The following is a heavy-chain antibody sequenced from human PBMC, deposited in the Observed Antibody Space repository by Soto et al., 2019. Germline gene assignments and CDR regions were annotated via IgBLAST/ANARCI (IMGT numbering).Heavy chain of an antibody. Sequence: QVQQQESGPGLVKPSETLSLTCTVSDASIRGYYWSWIRQPPGKGLEWIGYFHYSGISNYNSSLKSRVTMSLDTSKNQFSLKLSSVSVADTAIYYCARGASNWQYFDYWGQGALVTVSS. D-gene: IGHD4-4*01. CDR3: ARGASNWQYFDY. J-gene: IGHJ4*02. V-gene: IGHV4-59*01. CDR2: FHYSGIS. CDR1: DASIRGYY.